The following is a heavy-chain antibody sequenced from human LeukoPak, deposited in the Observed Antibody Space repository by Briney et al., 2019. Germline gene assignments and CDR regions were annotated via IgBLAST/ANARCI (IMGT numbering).Heavy chain of an antibody. CDR2: IWYDGSNK. Sequence: GRSLRLSCAASGFTFSTYGMHWVRQAPGKGLEWVAVIWYDGSNKYYADSVKGRFTISRDNAKNSLYLQMNSLRAEDTAVYYCARDLPLTGTTEFGWFDPWGQGTLVTVSS. D-gene: IGHD1-7*01. CDR3: ARDLPLTGTTEFGWFDP. J-gene: IGHJ5*02. V-gene: IGHV3-33*01. CDR1: GFTFSTYG.